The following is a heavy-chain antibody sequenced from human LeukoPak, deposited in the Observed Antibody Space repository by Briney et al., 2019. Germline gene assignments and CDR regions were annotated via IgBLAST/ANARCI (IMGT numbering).Heavy chain of an antibody. V-gene: IGHV1-69*04. CDR1: GGTFSSYA. CDR2: IIPILGIA. CDR3: ARGAYYDFWSGRYYYYGMDV. J-gene: IGHJ6*02. Sequence: GASVKVSCKASGGTFSSYAISWVRQAPGQGLEWMGRIIPILGIANYAQKFQGRVTITADKSTSTAYMELSSLRSEDTAVYYCARGAYYDFWSGRYYYYGMDVWGQGTTVTVSS. D-gene: IGHD3-3*01.